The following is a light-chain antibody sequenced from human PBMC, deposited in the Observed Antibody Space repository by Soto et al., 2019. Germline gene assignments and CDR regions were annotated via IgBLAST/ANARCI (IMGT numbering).Light chain of an antibody. CDR2: DDS. Sequence: SYVVTQPPSVSVAPGQTARITCGGNNIGSKNLYWYQQKPGQAPVLAVYDDSDLPSGIPERFSGSNSGNTATLTISRVEAGDEADYYCQVWDTTSDHRVFGGGTKLTVL. V-gene: IGLV3-21*02. CDR1: NIGSKN. J-gene: IGLJ3*02. CDR3: QVWDTTSDHRV.